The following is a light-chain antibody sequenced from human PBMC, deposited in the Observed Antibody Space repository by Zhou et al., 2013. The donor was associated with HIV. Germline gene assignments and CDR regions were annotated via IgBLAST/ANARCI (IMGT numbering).Light chain of an antibody. J-gene: IGKJ2*03. CDR1: QSVSSN. CDR3: QQYKS. Sequence: EIVMTQSPATLSVSPGERATLSCRASQSVSSNLAWYQQKPGQAPRLLIYGASTRATGIPARFSGSGSGTEFTLTISSLQSEDFAVYYCQQYKSFGQGTKAGDQT. V-gene: IGKV3-15*01. CDR2: GAS.